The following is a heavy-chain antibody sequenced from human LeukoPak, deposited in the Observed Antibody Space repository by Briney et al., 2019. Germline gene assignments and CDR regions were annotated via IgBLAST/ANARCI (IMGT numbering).Heavy chain of an antibody. V-gene: IGHV4-34*01. J-gene: IGHJ3*02. Sequence: SETLSLSCGASGGSFSGSCLNWVRQPPGKGLEWMGEIDHNGSTNYNPALKKRLTTSAETSKNQFPLRLRSVTAADTPADYCAIGRRSGGRHDASDIWGQGTLVTVSS. CDR1: GGSFSGSC. CDR3: AIGRRSGGRHDASDI. D-gene: IGHD6-19*01. CDR2: IDHNGST.